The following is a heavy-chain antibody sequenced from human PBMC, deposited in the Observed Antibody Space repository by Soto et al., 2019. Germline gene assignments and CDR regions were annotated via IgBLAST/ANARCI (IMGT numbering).Heavy chain of an antibody. CDR1: GFTFSSYS. D-gene: IGHD3-22*01. V-gene: IGHV3-21*01. J-gene: IGHJ4*01. CDR3: ARAGVDYYDSLDRPWDY. CDR2: ISSSSSYI. Sequence: LRLSCADSGFTFSSYSMNWVRQAPGKGLEWVSSISSSSSYIYYADSVKGRFTISRDNAKNSLYLQMNSLRAEDTAVYYCARAGVDYYDSLDRPWDYWGHGTLVTVYS.